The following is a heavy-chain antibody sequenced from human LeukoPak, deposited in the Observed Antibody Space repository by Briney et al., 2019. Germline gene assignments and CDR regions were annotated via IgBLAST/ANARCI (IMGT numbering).Heavy chain of an antibody. CDR2: IYYSGST. CDR1: GGSISSSSYY. J-gene: IGHJ3*02. CDR3: ARRHCSSTSCYNAFDI. V-gene: IGHV4-39*07. Sequence: PSETLSLTCTVSGGSISSSSYYWGWIRQPPGKGLEWIGSIYYSGSTYYNPSLKSRVTISVDTSKNQFSLKLSSVTAADTAVYYCARRHCSSTSCYNAFDIWGQGTMVTVSS. D-gene: IGHD2-2*02.